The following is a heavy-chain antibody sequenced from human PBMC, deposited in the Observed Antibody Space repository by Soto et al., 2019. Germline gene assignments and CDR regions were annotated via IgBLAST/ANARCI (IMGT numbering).Heavy chain of an antibody. V-gene: IGHV3-7*05. CDR2: IKQDGSVR. CDR3: VRSVTRESV. D-gene: IGHD2-2*01. Sequence: GGSLRLSCAASGFTFSNYWMNWVRQAPGKGLEWVADIKQDGSVRSYVDSVKGRFTISRDNAKNSLYLQMDSLRAEDTAVYYCVRSVTRESVWGKGATVTVSS. J-gene: IGHJ6*04. CDR1: GFTFSNYW.